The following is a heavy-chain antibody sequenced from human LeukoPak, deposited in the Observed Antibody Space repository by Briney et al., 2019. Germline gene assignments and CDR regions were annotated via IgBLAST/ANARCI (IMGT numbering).Heavy chain of an antibody. D-gene: IGHD2-15*01. V-gene: IGHV3-21*01. Sequence: GGSLRLSCAASGFTFSSYSMNWVRQAPGKGLEWVSSISSSSSYIYYADSVKGRFTISRDNAKNSLYLQMNSLRAEDTAVYYCAREEEYCSGGSCYSLGAFDIWGQGTMVTVSS. CDR2: ISSSSSYI. CDR3: AREEEYCSGGSCYSLGAFDI. CDR1: GFTFSSYS. J-gene: IGHJ3*02.